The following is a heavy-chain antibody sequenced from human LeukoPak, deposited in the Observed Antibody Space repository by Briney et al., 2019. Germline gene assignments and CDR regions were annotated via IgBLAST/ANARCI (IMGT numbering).Heavy chain of an antibody. CDR3: AKDADYGGNWVDY. D-gene: IGHD4-23*01. CDR2: IIPIFGTA. V-gene: IGHV1-69*13. J-gene: IGHJ4*02. Sequence: ASVKVSCKASGGTFSSYAISWVRQAPGQGLEWMGGIIPIFGTANYAQKFQGRVTITADESTSTAYMELSSPRSEDTAVYYCAKDADYGGNWVDYWGQGTLVTVSS. CDR1: GGTFSSYA.